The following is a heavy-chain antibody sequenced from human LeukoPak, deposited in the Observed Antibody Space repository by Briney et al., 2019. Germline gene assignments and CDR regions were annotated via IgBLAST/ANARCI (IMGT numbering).Heavy chain of an antibody. D-gene: IGHD6-13*01. CDR2: ITSTGGNI. V-gene: IGHV3-23*01. CDR3: ATYSSSRSYAFDI. Sequence: GGSLRLSCAASGFTFGSYAMSWVRQAPGKGLEWVSAITSTGGNIYYADSVKGRFTISRDSSRNTLYLQMNSLRAEDTAVYYCATYSSSRSYAFDIWGQGTMVTVSS. CDR1: GFTFGSYA. J-gene: IGHJ3*02.